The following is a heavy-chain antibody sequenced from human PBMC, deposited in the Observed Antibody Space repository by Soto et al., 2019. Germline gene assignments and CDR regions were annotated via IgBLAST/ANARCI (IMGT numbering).Heavy chain of an antibody. CDR1: GGSINTAGCY. CDR2: IYYSGTT. V-gene: IGHV4-31*03. CDR3: ARESVRGKDSEAFDI. D-gene: IGHD2-21*01. Sequence: SDTLSLTCTVSGGSINTAGCYWSWIRQHPGKGLEWIGYIYYSGTTSYNPSLESRLTVSLDTSKNQFSLRLTSVTAADTAIYYCARESVRGKDSEAFDIWGQGTMVTVSS. J-gene: IGHJ3*02.